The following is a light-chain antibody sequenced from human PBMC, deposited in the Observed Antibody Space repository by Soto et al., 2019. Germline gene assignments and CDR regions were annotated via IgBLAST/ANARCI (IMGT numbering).Light chain of an antibody. CDR1: SSDVGNYNY. J-gene: IGLJ1*01. CDR3: SSYISSFSHV. CDR2: EVS. Sequence: QSALTQPASVSGSPGQSITISCTGTSSDVGNYNYVSWYQQHPGKPPKLMIFEVSDRPSGVSNRFSGSKSGNTASLTISGLQAEDEADYYCSSYISSFSHVFGTGTKLTVL. V-gene: IGLV2-14*01.